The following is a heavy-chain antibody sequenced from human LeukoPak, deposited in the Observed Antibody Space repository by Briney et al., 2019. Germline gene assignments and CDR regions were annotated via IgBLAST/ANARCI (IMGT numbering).Heavy chain of an antibody. D-gene: IGHD3-16*02. CDR3: TTDRYGNAFDI. J-gene: IGHJ3*02. V-gene: IGHV3-15*01. Sequence: GGSLRFSCAASGFTFSDAWLSWVRQAPGKGLEWVGRIKSKTDGGTTDYAAPVKGRFTISRDDSKNTLYLQMNSLKTEDTAVYYCTTDRYGNAFDIWGQGTMVTVSS. CDR2: IKSKTDGGTT. CDR1: GFTFSDAW.